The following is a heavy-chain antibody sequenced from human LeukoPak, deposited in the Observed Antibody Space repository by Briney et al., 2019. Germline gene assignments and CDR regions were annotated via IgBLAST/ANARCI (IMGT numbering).Heavy chain of an antibody. CDR2: IWYDGSKK. CDR3: AKIPLYCSGGSCYLDY. V-gene: IGHV3-30*02. Sequence: PGGSLRLSCAASGFTFTSYGMHWVHQAPGKGLEWVAVIWYDGSKKYYADSVKGRFTISRDNSKNTLYLQMNSLRAEDTAVYYCAKIPLYCSGGSCYLDYWGQGTLVTVPS. J-gene: IGHJ4*02. CDR1: GFTFTSYG. D-gene: IGHD2-15*01.